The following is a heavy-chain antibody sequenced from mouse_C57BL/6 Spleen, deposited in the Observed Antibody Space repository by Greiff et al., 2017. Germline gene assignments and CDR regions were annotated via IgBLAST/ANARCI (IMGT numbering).Heavy chain of an antibody. Sequence: QVQLQQPGAELVRPGSSVKLSCKASGYTFTSYWMDWVKQRPGQGLEWIGNIYPSDSETHYNQKFKDKATLTVDKSSSTAYMQLSSLTSEDSAVYYCARRGYGYEYLDYWGQGTTLTVSS. V-gene: IGHV1-61*01. J-gene: IGHJ2*01. CDR2: IYPSDSET. D-gene: IGHD2-2*01. CDR3: ARRGYGYEYLDY. CDR1: GYTFTSYW.